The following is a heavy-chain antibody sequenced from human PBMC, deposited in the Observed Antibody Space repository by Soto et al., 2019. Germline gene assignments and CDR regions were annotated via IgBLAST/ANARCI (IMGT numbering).Heavy chain of an antibody. Sequence: GASVKVSCKASGDTFTGYAMSWVRQAPGQGLEWMGGFDPEVGAANYAQKFQGRVTMTEDTSTGTAYMELSSLRSEDTAVDYCATRILWFGGLFSFDYWGQGTLVTASS. D-gene: IGHD3-10*01. J-gene: IGHJ4*02. CDR3: ATRILWFGGLFSFDY. V-gene: IGHV1-24*01. CDR1: GDTFTGYA. CDR2: FDPEVGAA.